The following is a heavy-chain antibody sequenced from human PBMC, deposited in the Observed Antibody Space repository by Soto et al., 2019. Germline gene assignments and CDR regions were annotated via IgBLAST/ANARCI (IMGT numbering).Heavy chain of an antibody. J-gene: IGHJ6*02. V-gene: IGHV4-30-4*01. CDR2: IYYSGST. Sequence: PSETLSLTCTVSGGSISSGDYSWSWIRQPPGKGLEWIGYIYYSGSTYYNPSLKSRVTISVDTSKNQFSLKLSSVTAADTAVYYCARDHTYFSVAGEDYYYGMDVWGQGTTVTVSS. D-gene: IGHD6-19*01. CDR3: ARDHTYFSVAGEDYYYGMDV. CDR1: GGSISSGDYS.